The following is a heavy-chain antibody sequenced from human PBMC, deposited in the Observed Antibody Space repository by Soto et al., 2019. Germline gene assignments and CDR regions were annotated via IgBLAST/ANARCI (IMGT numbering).Heavy chain of an antibody. V-gene: IGHV4-61*01. J-gene: IGHJ4*02. Sequence: KPSETLSLTCTVSGGSFKSGSYSWSWIRQPPGKGLEWIGYVYHTGRTSYNPSLKSRVSISMDTSKNQFSLNLDSVTAADTAVYLCATDFAYFDSWGQGTLVTVSS. CDR1: GGSFKSGSYS. CDR2: VYHTGRT. D-gene: IGHD3-3*01. CDR3: ATDFAYFDS.